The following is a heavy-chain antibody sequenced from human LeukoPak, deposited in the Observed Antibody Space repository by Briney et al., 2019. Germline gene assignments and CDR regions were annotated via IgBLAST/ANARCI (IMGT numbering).Heavy chain of an antibody. CDR1: GYTFTSYY. J-gene: IGHJ4*02. CDR2: INPSGGST. V-gene: IGHV1-46*01. CDR3: ARAETVTYYYSPEDY. Sequence: ASVKVSCKASGYTFTSYYMHWVRPAPGQGLEWMGIINPSGGSTSYVQKFQGRVTMTRDTSTSTVYMELSSLRSEDTAVYYCARAETVTYYYSPEDYWGQGTLVTVSS. D-gene: IGHD3-10*01.